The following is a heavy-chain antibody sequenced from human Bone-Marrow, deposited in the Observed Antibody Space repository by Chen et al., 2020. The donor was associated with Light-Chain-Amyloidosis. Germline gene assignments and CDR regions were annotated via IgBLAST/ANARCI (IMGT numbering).Heavy chain of an antibody. CDR2: IYPDASDA. CDR1: GYTFPNYW. CDR3: ARRRDGYNFDY. V-gene: IGHV5-51*01. J-gene: IGHJ4*02. D-gene: IGHD5-12*01. Sequence: EVQLEQSGPEVKKPGESLKISCKGSGYTFPNYWIGWVRQMPGTGLEWMGVIYPDASDARYSPSFEGQVTISADKSITTAYLQWRSLKASDTAMYYCARRRDGYNFDYWGQGTLVTVSS.